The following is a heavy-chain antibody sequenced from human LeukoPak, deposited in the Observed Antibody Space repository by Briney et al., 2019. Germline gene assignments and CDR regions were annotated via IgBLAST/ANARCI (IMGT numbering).Heavy chain of an antibody. Sequence: SVKVSCKASGFTFTSSAVQWVRQARGQRLGWIGWIVVGSGNTNYAQKFQERVTITRDMSTSTAYMELSSLRSEDTAVYYCAAEVDYYDSSGYYSPWYTPERWGQGTLVTVSS. CDR1: GFTFTSSA. D-gene: IGHD3-22*01. CDR2: IVVGSGNT. J-gene: IGHJ4*02. CDR3: AAEVDYYDSSGYYSPWYTPER. V-gene: IGHV1-58*01.